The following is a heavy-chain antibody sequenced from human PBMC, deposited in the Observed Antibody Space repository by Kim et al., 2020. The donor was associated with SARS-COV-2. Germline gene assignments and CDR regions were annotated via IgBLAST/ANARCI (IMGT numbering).Heavy chain of an antibody. V-gene: IGHV1-46*01. CDR2: T. CDR3: ARVGVGATVDY. Sequence: TSYEQKFQGRVTMTRDTSTSTVYMELSSLRSEDTAVYYCARVGVGATVDYWGQGTLVTVSS. D-gene: IGHD1-26*01. J-gene: IGHJ4*02.